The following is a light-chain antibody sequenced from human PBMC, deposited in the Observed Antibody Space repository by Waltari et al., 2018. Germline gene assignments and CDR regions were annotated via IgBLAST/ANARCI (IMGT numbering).Light chain of an antibody. CDR3: HTRGTGLYV. J-gene: IGLJ1*01. V-gene: IGLV4-69*01. CDR2: VNSDGSR. CDR1: SGHSNNA. Sequence: QLVLTQSPSATASLGASVKLTCTLSSGHSNNAIAWHQQQPEKGPRYLMKVNSDGSRRKGDGRPDRFAGSSSGAERYLTISGLQSEDEADYYCHTRGTGLYVFGPGTKVTVL.